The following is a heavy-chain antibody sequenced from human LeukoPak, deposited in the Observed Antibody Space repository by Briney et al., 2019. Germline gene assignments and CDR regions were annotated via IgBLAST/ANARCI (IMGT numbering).Heavy chain of an antibody. V-gene: IGHV1-69*05. D-gene: IGHD3-9*01. Sequence: SVKVSCKASGGTFSSYAISWVRQAPGQGLEWMGRIIPIFGTANYAQKFQGRVTITTDESTSTAYMELSSLRSEDTAVYYCARSYLYYDILTGYHPPQYFQHWGQGTLVTVSS. CDR1: GGTFSSYA. CDR3: ARSYLYYDILTGYHPPQYFQH. J-gene: IGHJ1*01. CDR2: IIPIFGTA.